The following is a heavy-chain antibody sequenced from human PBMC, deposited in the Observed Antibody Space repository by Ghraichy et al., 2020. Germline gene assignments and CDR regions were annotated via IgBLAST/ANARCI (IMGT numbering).Heavy chain of an antibody. Sequence: SGPTLLKPTQTLTLTCTFSGFSLSTGRVGVGWIRQPPGKALEWLAVIYWDDDKRYSPSLKSRLTITKDTSKNQVVLTMTNMDPVDTATYYCAHRASPWGYTWFDPWGQGTLVTVSS. J-gene: IGHJ5*02. D-gene: IGHD7-27*01. CDR3: AHRASPWGYTWFDP. CDR2: IYWDDDK. CDR1: GFSLSTGRVG. V-gene: IGHV2-5*02.